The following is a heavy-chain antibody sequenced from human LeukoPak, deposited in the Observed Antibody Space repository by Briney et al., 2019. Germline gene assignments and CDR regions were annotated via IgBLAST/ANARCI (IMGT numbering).Heavy chain of an antibody. CDR1: GGSISSSSYY. CDR3: AREARLGDYDILTGYESHAFDI. V-gene: IGHV4-39*07. CDR2: IYYSGST. D-gene: IGHD3-9*01. J-gene: IGHJ3*02. Sequence: PSETLSLTCTVSGGSISSSSYYWGWICQPPGKGLEWIGSIYYSGSTYYNPSLKSRVTISVDTSKNQFSLKLSSVTAADTAVYYCAREARLGDYDILTGYESHAFDIWGQGTMVTVSS.